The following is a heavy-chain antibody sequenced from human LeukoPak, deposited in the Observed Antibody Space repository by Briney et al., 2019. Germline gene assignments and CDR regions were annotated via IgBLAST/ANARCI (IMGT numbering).Heavy chain of an antibody. J-gene: IGHJ4*02. CDR3: SRSLLSRFDY. V-gene: IGHV3-23*01. Sequence: GGTLRLSCEASGFTFSSYGMSWVRQAPGKGLEWVSAFSGSGGSTYYADSVKGRFTISTDNSKNTLFLQMNSLRSEDTAVYYCSRSLLSRFDYWGQETLVTV. D-gene: IGHD2/OR15-2a*01. CDR1: GFTFSSYG. CDR2: FSGSGGST.